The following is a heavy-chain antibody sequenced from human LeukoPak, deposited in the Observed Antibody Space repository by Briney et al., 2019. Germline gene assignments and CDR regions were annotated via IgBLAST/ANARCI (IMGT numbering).Heavy chain of an antibody. V-gene: IGHV6-1*01. CDR1: GDSVSSNGVA. Sequence: SQTLSLTCAISGDSVSSNGVAWNWIRQSPSRGLEWLGRTYYRSKWNTDYAVSVKSRITFNPDTSKNQFSLQLNPVTPEDTAVYYCARATVTTKLDYWGQGTLVTVSS. J-gene: IGHJ4*02. CDR2: TYYRSKWNT. D-gene: IGHD4-17*01. CDR3: ARATVTTKLDY.